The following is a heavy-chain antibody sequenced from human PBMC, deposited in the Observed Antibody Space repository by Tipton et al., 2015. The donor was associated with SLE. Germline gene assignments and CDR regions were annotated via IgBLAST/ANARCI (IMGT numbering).Heavy chain of an antibody. CDR1: GYTFSSHY. D-gene: IGHD6-13*01. CDR2: INPSGGRT. Sequence: QLVQSGAEVKKPGASVKVSCKGAGYTFSSHYIHCVRQAPGQGLEWMGIINPSGGRTTYAQKCQGRVTMTSDTSTSTVYMELSSLRSGDTAVYYCARKGNQQLGSLLDYWGQGTLVTVSS. J-gene: IGHJ4*02. V-gene: IGHV1-46*01. CDR3: ARKGNQQLGSLLDY.